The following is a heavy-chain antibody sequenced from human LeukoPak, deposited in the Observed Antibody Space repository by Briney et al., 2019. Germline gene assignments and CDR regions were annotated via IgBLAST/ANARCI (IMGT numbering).Heavy chain of an antibody. CDR1: GGTFSSYA. J-gene: IGHJ4*02. D-gene: IGHD3-10*01. Sequence: ASVKVSCKASGGTFSSYAISWARQAPGQGLEWMGRIIPIFGTANYAQKFQGRVTITTDESTSTAYMELSSLRSEDTAVYYCARDFYGSGIPAEYYFDYWGQGTLVTVSS. V-gene: IGHV1-69*05. CDR3: ARDFYGSGIPAEYYFDY. CDR2: IIPIFGTA.